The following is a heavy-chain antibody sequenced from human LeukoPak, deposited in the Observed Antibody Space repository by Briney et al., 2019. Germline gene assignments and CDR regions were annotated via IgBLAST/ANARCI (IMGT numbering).Heavy chain of an antibody. D-gene: IGHD3-22*01. CDR2: IRTRAKGYTT. CDR3: ARVGDYYDTRGFSSDAFDI. CDR1: RFTFSDHY. Sequence: PGGSLRLSCAASRFTFSDHYMDWVRQAPGKGLEWVARIRTRAKGYTTQYAPSVRDRFSISRDDSTNSVYLQMNSLKTGDTAVYFCARVGDYYDTRGFSSDAFDIWGLGTMVTVAS. V-gene: IGHV3-72*01. J-gene: IGHJ3*02.